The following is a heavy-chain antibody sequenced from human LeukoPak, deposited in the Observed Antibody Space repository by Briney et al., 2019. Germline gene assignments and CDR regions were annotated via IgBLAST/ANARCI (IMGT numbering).Heavy chain of an antibody. D-gene: IGHD2-21*02. V-gene: IGHV4-39*01. CDR1: GGSIRSSYYY. Sequence: SETLSLTCTVSGGSIRSSYYYWGWIRQPPGKGLEWIGSIHYSGSTYSRPSLGGRVTISLDTSKNQFSLKLDFVTAADTAVYYCARHLYCGGNCYLGIVDYWGQGSLVTVSS. CDR3: ARHLYCGGNCYLGIVDY. J-gene: IGHJ4*02. CDR2: IHYSGST.